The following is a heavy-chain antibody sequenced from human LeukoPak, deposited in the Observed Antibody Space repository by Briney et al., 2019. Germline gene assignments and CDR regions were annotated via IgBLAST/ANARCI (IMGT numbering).Heavy chain of an antibody. D-gene: IGHD6-19*01. V-gene: IGHV3-43*02. J-gene: IGHJ4*02. Sequence: GGSLRLSCAASGFTLDDYAMHWVRQAPGKGLEWVSLISGDGVRTYYADSVKGRFTISRDNSKNTLYLQMNSLRAEDTAVYYCARVARYSSGWFYFDYWGQGTQVTVSS. CDR1: GFTLDDYA. CDR3: ARVARYSSGWFYFDY. CDR2: ISGDGVRT.